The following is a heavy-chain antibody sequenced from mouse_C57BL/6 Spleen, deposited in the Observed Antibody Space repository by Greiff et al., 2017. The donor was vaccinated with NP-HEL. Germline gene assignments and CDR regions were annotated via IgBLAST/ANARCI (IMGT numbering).Heavy chain of an antibody. Sequence: QVQLKESGAELVKPGASVKMSCKASGYTFTSYWITWVKQRPGQGLEWIGDIYPGSGSTNYNEKFKSKATLTVDTSSSTAYMQLSSLTSEDSAVYYGARRGSHYYAMDYWGQGTSVTVSS. J-gene: IGHJ4*01. D-gene: IGHD1-1*01. CDR3: ARRGSHYYAMDY. V-gene: IGHV1-55*01. CDR1: GYTFTSYW. CDR2: IYPGSGST.